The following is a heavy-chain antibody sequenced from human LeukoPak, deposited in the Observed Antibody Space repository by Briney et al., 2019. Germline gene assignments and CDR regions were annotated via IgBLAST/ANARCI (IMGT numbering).Heavy chain of an antibody. V-gene: IGHV3-48*03. CDR1: GFTFSSYE. D-gene: IGHD2-8*01. CDR2: ISGSGSTI. J-gene: IGHJ4*02. Sequence: GGSLRLSCAASGFTFSSYEMNWVRQAPGKGLEWVSYISGSGSTIYYADSVKGRFTISRDNAKNSLYLQINSLRAEDTAVYYCARDAMVYAKPVPFDYWGQGTLVTVSS. CDR3: ARDAMVYAKPVPFDY.